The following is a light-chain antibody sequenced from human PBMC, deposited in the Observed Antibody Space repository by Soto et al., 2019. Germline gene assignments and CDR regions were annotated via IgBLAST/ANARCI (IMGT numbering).Light chain of an antibody. CDR1: QSISSY. CDR2: GAS. Sequence: DIQMTQSPSSLSAPVGDRVTITCRASQSISSYINWYQLKPGKAPNLLIYGASNLQGGAPSRFSGSGSGTDFTLTISSLHPEDFATYYCQQSYGTPRTFGQGTKVDIK. V-gene: IGKV1-39*01. J-gene: IGKJ1*01. CDR3: QQSYGTPRT.